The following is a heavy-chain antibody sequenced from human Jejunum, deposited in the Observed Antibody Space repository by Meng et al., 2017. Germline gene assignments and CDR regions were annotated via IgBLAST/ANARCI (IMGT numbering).Heavy chain of an antibody. V-gene: IGHV3-23*01. CDR3: AKLTTD. Sequence: GGSLRLSCAASGFTFSSHTLSWVRQAPGKGLEWVSSIGVSANTYYADSVKGRFTISRDNSKNTLYLQMNSLRADDTAVYYCAKLTTDWGQGTLVTVSS. CDR2: IGVSANT. CDR1: GFTFSSHT. J-gene: IGHJ4*02. D-gene: IGHD1-14*01.